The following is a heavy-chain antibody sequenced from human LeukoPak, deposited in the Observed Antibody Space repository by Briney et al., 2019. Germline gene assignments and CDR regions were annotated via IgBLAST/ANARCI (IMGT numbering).Heavy chain of an antibody. CDR2: IFYTGDS. Sequence: SETLSLTCTVSGVSSSSSYWSWIRQPPGKGLEWIGYIFYTGDSNHNPSFKSRVSISLDTSKDQISLKLYSVTAADTAVYYCARHLNYYYYYGMDVWGQGTTVTVSS. V-gene: IGHV4-59*08. CDR3: ARHLNYYYYYGMDV. J-gene: IGHJ6*02. CDR1: GVSSSSSY.